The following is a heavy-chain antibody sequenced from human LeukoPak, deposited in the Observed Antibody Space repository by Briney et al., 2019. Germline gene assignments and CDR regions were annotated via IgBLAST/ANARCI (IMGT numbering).Heavy chain of an antibody. CDR3: AKRSTIWFGEGY. Sequence: GGSLRLSCAASGFTFSAYGAHWVRQAPGKGLEWVAFIRYDGSNKYYADSAKGRFTIARDNSKNTLYLQMNSLRAEDTAVYYCAKRSTIWFGEGYWGQGTLVTVSS. CDR1: GFTFSAYG. J-gene: IGHJ4*02. V-gene: IGHV3-30*02. D-gene: IGHD3-10*01. CDR2: IRYDGSNK.